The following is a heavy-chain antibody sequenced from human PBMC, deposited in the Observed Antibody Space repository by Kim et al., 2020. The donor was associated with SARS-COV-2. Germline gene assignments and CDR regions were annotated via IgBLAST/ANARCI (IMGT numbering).Heavy chain of an antibody. CDR2: IYHSGST. CDR3: ARDRDYGDSYYYYYYGMDV. Sequence: SETLSLTCAVSGGSISSSNWWSWVRQPPGKGLEWIGEIYHSGSTNYNPSLKSRVTISVDKSKNQFSLKLSSVTAADTAVYYCARDRDYGDSYYYYYYGMDVWGQGTTVTVSS. CDR1: GGSISSSNW. D-gene: IGHD4-17*01. V-gene: IGHV4-4*02. J-gene: IGHJ6*02.